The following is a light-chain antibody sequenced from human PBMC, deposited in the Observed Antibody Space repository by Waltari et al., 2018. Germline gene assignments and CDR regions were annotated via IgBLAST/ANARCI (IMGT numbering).Light chain of an antibody. J-gene: IGKJ3*01. CDR2: GAS. Sequence: EIVMTQSPATLSVSPGERATLSGRASQSVRSNLAWYQQKPGQAPRLLIYGASTRATGIPARFSGSGSGTDFTLTISSLQSEDFAVYYCQQYNNWPPVFTFGPGTKVDIK. V-gene: IGKV3-15*01. CDR3: QQYNNWPPVFT. CDR1: QSVRSN.